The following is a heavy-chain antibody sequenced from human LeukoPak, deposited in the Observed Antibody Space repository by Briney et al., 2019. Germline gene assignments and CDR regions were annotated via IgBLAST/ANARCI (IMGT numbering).Heavy chain of an antibody. J-gene: IGHJ6*02. CDR3: ARDGDYYYDISGYYGLDV. CDR2: IIPILGIA. V-gene: IGHV1-69*04. D-gene: IGHD3-22*01. Sequence: ASVKVSCKASGGTFSSYAISWVRQAPGQGLEWMGRIIPILGIANYAQKFQGRVTITADKSTSTAYMELSSLRSEDTAVYYCARDGDYYYDISGYYGLDVWGQGTTVTVSS. CDR1: GGTFSSYA.